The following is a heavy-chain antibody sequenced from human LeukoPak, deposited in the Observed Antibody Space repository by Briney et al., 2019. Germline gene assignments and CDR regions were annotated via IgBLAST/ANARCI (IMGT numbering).Heavy chain of an antibody. CDR1: GFTFSSYS. J-gene: IGHJ3*02. CDR3: ARDQGGALWLTDAFDI. V-gene: IGHV3-53*01. CDR2: IYSGGST. Sequence: GGSLRLSCAASGFTFSSYSMNWVRRAPGKGLEWVSVIYSGGSTYYADSVKGRFTISRDNSKNTLYLQMNSLRAEDTSVYYCARDQGGALWLTDAFDIWGQGTMVTVSS. D-gene: IGHD5-18*01.